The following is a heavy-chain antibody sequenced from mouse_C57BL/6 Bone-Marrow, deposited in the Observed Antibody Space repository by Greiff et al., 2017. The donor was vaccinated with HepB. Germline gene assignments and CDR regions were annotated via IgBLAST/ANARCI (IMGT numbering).Heavy chain of an antibody. D-gene: IGHD1-1*01. CDR3: ARDSYGSRTKAMDY. J-gene: IGHJ4*01. V-gene: IGHV3-6*01. CDR2: ISYDGSN. CDR1: GYSITSGYY. Sequence: EVQLLESGPGLVKPSQSLSLTCSVTGYSITSGYYWNWIRQFPGNKLEWMGYISYDGSNNYNPSLKNRISITRDTSKNQFFLKLNSVTTEDTATYYCARDSYGSRTKAMDYWGQGTSVTVSS.